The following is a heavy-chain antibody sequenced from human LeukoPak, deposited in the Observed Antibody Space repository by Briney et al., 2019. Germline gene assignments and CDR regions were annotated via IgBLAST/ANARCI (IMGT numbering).Heavy chain of an antibody. CDR3: ARGGSSWSQYNWFDP. CDR1: GYTFTGYY. J-gene: IGHJ5*02. V-gene: IGHV1-2*02. D-gene: IGHD6-13*01. CDR2: INPNSGGT. Sequence: ASVKVSCKASGYTFTGYYMHWVRQAPGQGLEWMGWINPNSGGTNYAQKFQGRVTMTRDTSISTAYMELSRLRSDDTAVYYCARGGSSWSQYNWFDPWGQGTLVTVSS.